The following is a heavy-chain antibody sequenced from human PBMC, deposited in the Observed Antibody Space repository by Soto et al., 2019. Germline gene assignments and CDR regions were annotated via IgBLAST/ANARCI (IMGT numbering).Heavy chain of an antibody. Sequence: QITLKESGPTLVKHTQTLTLTCTFSGLSLNTSAVGVGWIRQPPGKALEWLALIYWDDDKYYSPSLKSRLTITKDTSKNQVVLTMTNMDPVDTATYYCAHRRHIQFYDAFDIWGQGTMVTVSS. J-gene: IGHJ3*02. CDR3: AHRRHIQFYDAFDI. D-gene: IGHD2-21*01. CDR2: IYWDDDK. V-gene: IGHV2-5*02. CDR1: GLSLNTSAVG.